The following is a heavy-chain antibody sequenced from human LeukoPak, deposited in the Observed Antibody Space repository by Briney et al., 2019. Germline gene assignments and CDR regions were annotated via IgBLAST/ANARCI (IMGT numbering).Heavy chain of an antibody. J-gene: IGHJ3*02. CDR2: ISSSSSAI. Sequence: GGSLRLSCAASGFTFSNYNMNWVRQVPGKGLEWVSYISSSSSAIYYTHSVRGRFTISRDNGKTSLYLQMDSLRDEDTAVYYCARDRYCGGDCSDAFDIWGRGTTVTVSS. D-gene: IGHD2-21*02. V-gene: IGHV3-48*02. CDR3: ARDRYCGGDCSDAFDI. CDR1: GFTFSNYN.